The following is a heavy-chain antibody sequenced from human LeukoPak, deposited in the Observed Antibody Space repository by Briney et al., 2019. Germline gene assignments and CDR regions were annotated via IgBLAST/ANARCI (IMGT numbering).Heavy chain of an antibody. J-gene: IGHJ4*02. CDR2: IYAGGNT. V-gene: IGHV3-53*04. Sequence: GGSLRLSCAASGFTVSSNYMSWVRQAPGKGLEWVSVIYAGGNTYYADSVKGRCIISRHNSENTLYLQMNSLRAEDTAVYYCARSTAGIFDYWGQGTLVTVSS. CDR1: GFTVSSNY. D-gene: IGHD6-19*01. CDR3: ARSTAGIFDY.